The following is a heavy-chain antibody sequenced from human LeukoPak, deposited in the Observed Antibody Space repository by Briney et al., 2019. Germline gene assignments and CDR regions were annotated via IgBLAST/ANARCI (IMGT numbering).Heavy chain of an antibody. V-gene: IGHV3-13*01. J-gene: IGHJ4*02. D-gene: IGHD3-3*01. CDR2: IGTAGDT. CDR3: ARVDFWSGYYTFDY. CDR1: GFTFSSYD. Sequence: GGSLRLSCAASGFTFSSYDMHWVRQATGKGLEWVSAIGTAGDTYYPGSVKGRFTISRENAKNSLYLQMNSLRAEDTAVYYCARVDFWSGYYTFDYWGQGTLVTVSS.